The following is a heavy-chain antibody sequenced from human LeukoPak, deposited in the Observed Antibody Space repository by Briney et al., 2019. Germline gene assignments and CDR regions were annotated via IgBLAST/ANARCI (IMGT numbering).Heavy chain of an antibody. J-gene: IGHJ4*02. D-gene: IGHD1-7*01. CDR3: ARLNGNFQNFYDY. V-gene: IGHV4-38-2*02. CDR2: IYHSGST. Sequence: SETLSLTCTVSGGSITGYYWSWIRQPPGKGLEWIGSIYHSGSTYYNPSLKSRVTISVDTSKNQFSLKLTSVTAADTALYYCARLNGNFQNFYDYWGQGTLVTVSS. CDR1: GGSITGYY.